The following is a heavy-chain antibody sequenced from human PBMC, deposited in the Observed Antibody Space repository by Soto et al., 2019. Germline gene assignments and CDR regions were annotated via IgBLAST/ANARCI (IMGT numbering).Heavy chain of an antibody. CDR2: IKSKTDGGTT. J-gene: IGHJ4*02. Sequence: EVQLVESGGGLVKPGGSIRLSCAASGFTFSNAWMSWVRQAPGKGLEWVGRIKSKTDGGTTDYAAPVKGRFTISRDDSKNTLYLQMNSLKTEGTAVYYCTTADYGGNLDYWGQGTLVTVSS. CDR1: GFTFSNAW. D-gene: IGHD4-17*01. V-gene: IGHV3-15*01. CDR3: TTADYGGNLDY.